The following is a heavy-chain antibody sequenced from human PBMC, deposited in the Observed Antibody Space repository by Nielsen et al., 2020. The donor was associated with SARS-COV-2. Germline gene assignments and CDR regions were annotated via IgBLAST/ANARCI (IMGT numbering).Heavy chain of an antibody. J-gene: IGHJ6*03. CDR2: IKQDGSEK. D-gene: IGHD4-11*01. Sequence: GESLKISCAASGFTFSSYWMSWVRQAPGKGLEWVANIKQDGSEKYYADSVKGRFTISRDNSKNTLYLQMNSLRAEDTAVYYCADSSKGYYYMDVWGKGTTVTVSS. CDR1: GFTFSSYW. CDR3: ADSSKGYYYMDV. V-gene: IGHV3-7*01.